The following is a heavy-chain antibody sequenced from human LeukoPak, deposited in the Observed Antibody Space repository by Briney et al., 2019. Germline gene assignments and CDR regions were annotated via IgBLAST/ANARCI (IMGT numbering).Heavy chain of an antibody. V-gene: IGHV1-46*01. J-gene: IGHJ4*02. CDR2: INPSGGST. D-gene: IGHD3-22*01. CDR1: GYTFTSYY. CDR3: ARDPSYYYDSSGYYGNNKFDY. Sequence: ASVKVSCKASGYTFTSYYMHWVRRAPGQGLEWMGIINPSGGSTSYAQKFQGRVTMTRDTSTSTVYMELSSLRSEDTAVYYCARDPSYYYDSSGYYGNNKFDYWGQGTLVTVSS.